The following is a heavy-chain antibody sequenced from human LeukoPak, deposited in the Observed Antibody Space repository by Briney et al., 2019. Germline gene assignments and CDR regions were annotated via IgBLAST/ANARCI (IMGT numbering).Heavy chain of an antibody. CDR3: ARTYYDFWSATFDP. J-gene: IGHJ5*02. V-gene: IGHV4-59*01. D-gene: IGHD3-3*01. CDR1: GGSIRSYY. Sequence: SETLSLTCTVSGGSIRSYYWSWIRQPPGKGLEWIGHIYYSGSTNYNPSLKSRVTISVDTSKNQFSLKLSSVTAADTAVYYCARTYYDFWSATFDPWGQGTLVTVSS. CDR2: IYYSGST.